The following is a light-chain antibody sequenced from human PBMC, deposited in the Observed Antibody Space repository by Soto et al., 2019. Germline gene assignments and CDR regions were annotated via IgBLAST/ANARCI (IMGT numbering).Light chain of an antibody. J-gene: IGLJ2*01. CDR1: TGAVTSGHY. V-gene: IGLV7-46*01. Sequence: QTVVTQEPSLTVSPGGTVTLTCGSSTGAVTSGHYPYWFQQKPGQAPRTLIYDTSNKHSWTPARFSGSLLGGKAALTLSGAQPEDEADYYCLLSYSGARVVFGGGTKLNVL. CDR2: DTS. CDR3: LLSYSGARVV.